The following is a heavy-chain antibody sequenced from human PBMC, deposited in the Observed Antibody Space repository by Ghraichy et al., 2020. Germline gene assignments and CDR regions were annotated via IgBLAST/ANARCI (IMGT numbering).Heavy chain of an antibody. CDR3: ARMVTGETGSDY. CDR2: IIPIFGTA. V-gene: IGHV1-69*13. J-gene: IGHJ4*02. D-gene: IGHD1-14*01. CDR1: GGTFSSYA. Sequence: SVKVSCKASGGTFSSYAISWVRQAPGQGLEWMGGIIPIFGTANYAQKFQGRVTITADESTSTAYMELSSLRSEDTAVYYCARMVTGETGSDYWGQGTLVTVSS.